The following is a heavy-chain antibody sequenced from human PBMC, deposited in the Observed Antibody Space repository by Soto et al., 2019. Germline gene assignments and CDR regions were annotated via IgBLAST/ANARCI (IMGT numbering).Heavy chain of an antibody. V-gene: IGHV3-30*18. J-gene: IGHJ6*03. CDR3: AKVFPAATNYYCYYMDV. Sequence: PGKGLEWVAVISYDGSNKYYADSVKGRFTISRDNSKNTLYLQMNSLRAEDTAVYYCAKVFPAATNYYCYYMDV. CDR2: ISYDGSNK. D-gene: IGHD2-2*01.